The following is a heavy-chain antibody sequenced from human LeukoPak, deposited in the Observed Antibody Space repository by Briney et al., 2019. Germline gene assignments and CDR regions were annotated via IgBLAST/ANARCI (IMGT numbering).Heavy chain of an antibody. Sequence: SETLSLTCTVSGGSISSYYWSWIRQPAGKGLEWIGRIYTSGSINYNPSLKSPVTISVDTSKNQFSLTLSSVTAADTAVYYCAVAILDWFDPWGQGTLVTVSS. CDR3: AVAILDWFDP. D-gene: IGHD2-2*02. V-gene: IGHV4-4*07. CDR1: GGSISSYY. CDR2: IYTSGSI. J-gene: IGHJ5*02.